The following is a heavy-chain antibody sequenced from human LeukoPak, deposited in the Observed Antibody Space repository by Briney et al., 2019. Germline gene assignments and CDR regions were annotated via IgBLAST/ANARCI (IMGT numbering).Heavy chain of an antibody. J-gene: IGHJ4*02. CDR3: MAESSSPWEGY. Sequence: GGSLRLSCVGSGFTFSAYWMSWVRQAPGKGLEWVANIMYDGSERYYVDSVKGRVTISRDNTKNSLFLQMNSLRAEDTAVYYCMAESSSPWEGYWGQGTLVTVSS. V-gene: IGHV3-7*01. CDR1: GFTFSAYW. CDR2: IMYDGSER. D-gene: IGHD6-6*01.